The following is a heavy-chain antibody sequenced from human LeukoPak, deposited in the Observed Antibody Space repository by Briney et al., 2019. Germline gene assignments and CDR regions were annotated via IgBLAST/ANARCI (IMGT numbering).Heavy chain of an antibody. Sequence: GGSLRLSCAASGFTFSNYWMHWVRQVPGEGLVWVSRINPDGTRTGHADSVKGRFSISRDNAKNTLFLQMNSLRVEDTAIYYCTTDTFGKEDFWGQGTLVTVSS. J-gene: IGHJ4*02. CDR2: INPDGTRT. CDR1: GFTFSNYW. D-gene: IGHD3-10*01. CDR3: TTDTFGKEDF. V-gene: IGHV3-74*01.